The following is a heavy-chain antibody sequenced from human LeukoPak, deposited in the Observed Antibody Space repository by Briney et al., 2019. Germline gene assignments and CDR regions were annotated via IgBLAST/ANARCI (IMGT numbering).Heavy chain of an antibody. D-gene: IGHD5-24*01. J-gene: IGHJ3*02. V-gene: IGHV4-34*01. CDR1: GGSFSGYY. CDR3: ARVMARHEGFDI. CDR2: INHSGTT. Sequence: PSETLSPTCAVYGGSFSGYYWSWIRQPPGKGLEWIGEINHSGTTNYNSSLKSRVTISVDTSKNQFSLKLSSVTAADTAMYYCARVMARHEGFDIWGQGTMVTVSS.